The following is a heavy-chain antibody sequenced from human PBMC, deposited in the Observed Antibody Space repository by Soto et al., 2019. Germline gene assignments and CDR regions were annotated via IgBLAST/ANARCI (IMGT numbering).Heavy chain of an antibody. V-gene: IGHV3-73*01. D-gene: IGHD4-17*01. Sequence: EVQLVESGGGLVQPGGSLKLSCAVSGFTFSGSAMHWVRQASGKGLEWVGRIRSKSNSYATAYAALVKGRFTISRDDSKHTAYLQMNSLKTEDTAVYYCTRGYGDYVRDYWGQGTLVTVSS. CDR2: IRSKSNSYAT. CDR3: TRGYGDYVRDY. CDR1: GFTFSGSA. J-gene: IGHJ4*02.